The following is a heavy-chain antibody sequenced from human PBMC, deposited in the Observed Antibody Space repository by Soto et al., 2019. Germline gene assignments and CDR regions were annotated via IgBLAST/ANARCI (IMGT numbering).Heavy chain of an antibody. V-gene: IGHV3-23*01. D-gene: IGHD3-3*01. CDR2: FSGSGGST. CDR3: ARDWTGDTCPCLDV. CDR1: GFTFSNYA. Sequence: EVQLLESGGGLVQPGGSLRLSCAAAGFTFSNYALTWVRQSPGKGLEWVSTFSGSGGSTYYTDSVRGRFTISRDNSKNTLFLQMKRLRVEDTAIYYCARDWTGDTCPCLDVWGQGTTVSVSS. J-gene: IGHJ6*02.